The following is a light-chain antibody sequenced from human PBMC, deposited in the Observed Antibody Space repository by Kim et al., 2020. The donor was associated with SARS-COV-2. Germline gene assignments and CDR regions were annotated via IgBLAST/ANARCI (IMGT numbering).Light chain of an antibody. J-gene: IGLJ1*01. CDR3: SSYTTSNTFV. CDR1: SSDVGRYTF. V-gene: IGLV2-14*03. Sequence: QSVLAQPASVSGSPGQSITISCTGSSSDVGRYTFVSWYQQHPGKAPNLVIYDVTKRPSGISDRFSGSKSGNTASLTISGLRAEDEADYYCSSYTTSNTFVFGLGTKVTVL. CDR2: DVT.